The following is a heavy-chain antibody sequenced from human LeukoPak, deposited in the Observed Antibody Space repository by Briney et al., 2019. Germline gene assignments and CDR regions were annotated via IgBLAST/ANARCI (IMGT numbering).Heavy chain of an antibody. D-gene: IGHD6-13*01. J-gene: IGHJ6*03. CDR3: AREGRAAAGGYYYYYMDV. CDR2: INPNSGGT. V-gene: IGHV1-2*02. CDR1: GYTFTGYY. Sequence: ASVKVSCKASGYTFTGYYMHWVRQAPGQGLEWMGWINPNSGGTNYAQKFQGRVTMTRDTSISTAYMELSRLRSDDTAVYYCAREGRAAAGGYYYYYMDVWGKGTTVTVSS.